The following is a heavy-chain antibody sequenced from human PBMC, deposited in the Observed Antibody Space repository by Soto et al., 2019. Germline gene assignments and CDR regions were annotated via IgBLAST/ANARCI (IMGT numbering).Heavy chain of an antibody. CDR2: VYYSGST. CDR3: ARDGGDETSFDS. CDR1: GDSVSSGTYF. Sequence: SETLSLTCTVSGDSVSSGTYFWSWIRQPPGKGLEWIGYVYYSGSTNYNPTLKSRLTMSVDTSKNQFSLKLSSVTAADTAVYYCARDGGDETSFDSWGPATLGTVS. J-gene: IGHJ4*02. V-gene: IGHV4-61*01. D-gene: IGHD2-21*02.